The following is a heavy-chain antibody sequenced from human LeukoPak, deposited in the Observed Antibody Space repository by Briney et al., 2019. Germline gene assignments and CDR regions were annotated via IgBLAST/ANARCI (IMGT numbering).Heavy chain of an antibody. CDR1: GYTFTGYY. J-gene: IGHJ4*02. CDR2: ISAYNGNT. Sequence: ASVKVSCKASGYTFTGYYIHWVRQAPGQGLEWMGWISAYNGNTNYAQKLQGRVTMTTDTSTSTAYMELRSLRSDDTAVYYCARDHGGYFAYWGQGTLVTVSS. V-gene: IGHV1-18*04. D-gene: IGHD3-22*01. CDR3: ARDHGGYFAY.